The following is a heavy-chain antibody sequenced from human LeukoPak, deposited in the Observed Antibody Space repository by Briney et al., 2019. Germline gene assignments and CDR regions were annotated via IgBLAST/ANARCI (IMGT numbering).Heavy chain of an antibody. CDR2: FYYSGST. CDR1: GGSISRSSYY. Sequence: SETLSLTCTVSGGSISRSSYYWGWIRQPPGKGLEWIGSFYYSGSTYYNPSLKSRVTISVDTSKNQFSLKLSSVTAADTAVYFSARDYGDHAFDCWGQGTLVTVSS. CDR3: ARDYGDHAFDC. D-gene: IGHD4-17*01. V-gene: IGHV4-39*01. J-gene: IGHJ4*02.